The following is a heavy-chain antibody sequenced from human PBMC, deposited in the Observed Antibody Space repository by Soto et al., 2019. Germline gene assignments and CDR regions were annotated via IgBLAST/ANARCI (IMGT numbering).Heavy chain of an antibody. CDR1: GFTFSSYA. CDR2: ISYDGSNK. D-gene: IGHD3-22*01. J-gene: IGHJ4*02. Sequence: LRLSCAASGFTFSSYAMHWVRQAPGKGLEWVAVISYDGSNKYYADSVKGRFTISRDNAKNSLYLQMNSLRAEDTAVYYCARDRYDSSVSDYWGQGTLVTVSS. V-gene: IGHV3-30-3*01. CDR3: ARDRYDSSVSDY.